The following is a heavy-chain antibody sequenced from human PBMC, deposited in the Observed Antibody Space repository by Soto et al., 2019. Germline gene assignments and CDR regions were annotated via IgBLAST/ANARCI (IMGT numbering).Heavy chain of an antibody. J-gene: IGHJ6*02. CDR2: IIPIFGTA. CDR3: ARDLRTLNYYYGMDV. D-gene: IGHD3-9*01. V-gene: IGHV1-69*05. CDR1: GGTFSSYA. Sequence: SVKVSCKASGGTFSSYAISWVRQAPGQGLEWMGGIIPIFGTANYAQKFQGWVTMTRDTSISTAYMELSRLRSDDTAVYYCARDLRTLNYYYGMDVWGQGTTVTVSS.